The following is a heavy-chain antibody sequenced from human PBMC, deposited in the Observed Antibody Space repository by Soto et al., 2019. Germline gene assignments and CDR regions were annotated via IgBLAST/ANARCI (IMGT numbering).Heavy chain of an antibody. CDR2: IYYSGST. V-gene: IGHV4-39*01. J-gene: IGHJ4*02. CDR3: ARYYDILTGYYYFDY. Sequence: PSETLSLTCTVSGGSISSSSYYWSWIRQPPGKGLEWIGSIYYSGSTYYNPSLKSRVTISVDTSKNQFSLKLSSVTAADTAVYYCARYYDILTGYYYFDYWGQGTLVTVSS. CDR1: GGSISSSSYY. D-gene: IGHD3-9*01.